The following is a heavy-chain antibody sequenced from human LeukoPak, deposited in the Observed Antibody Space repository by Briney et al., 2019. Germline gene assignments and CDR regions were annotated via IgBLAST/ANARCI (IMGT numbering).Heavy chain of an antibody. CDR1: GFTFSSYG. Sequence: GGSLRLSCAASGFTFSSYGMHWVRQAPGKGPEWVAVVWYDGSNKYYADSVKGRFTISRDNSKNTLYLQMNSLRAEDTAVYYCAKDLGYCGGDCYSFIDYWGQGTLVTVSS. D-gene: IGHD2-21*02. CDR2: VWYDGSNK. CDR3: AKDLGYCGGDCYSFIDY. V-gene: IGHV3-33*06. J-gene: IGHJ4*02.